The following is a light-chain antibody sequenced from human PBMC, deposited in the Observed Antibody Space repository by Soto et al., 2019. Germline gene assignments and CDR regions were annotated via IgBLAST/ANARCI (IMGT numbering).Light chain of an antibody. CDR3: QQLNSYPRT. Sequence: DVQLTQSPSFLSTPVGARVTITCRASQGIGSYLAWYQQKPGKAPKFLICLASTLQSGVPSRFSGSGSGTEFNLTITNLQPEDFATYYCQQLNSYPRTFGQGTKVDIK. CDR1: QGIGSY. CDR2: LAS. J-gene: IGKJ1*01. V-gene: IGKV1-9*01.